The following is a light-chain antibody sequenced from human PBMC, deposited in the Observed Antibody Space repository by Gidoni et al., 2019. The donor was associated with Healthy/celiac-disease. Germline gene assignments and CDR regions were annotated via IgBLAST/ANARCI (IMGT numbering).Light chain of an antibody. CDR3: QQRSNWPPIT. Sequence: EIVLPQSPATLSLSPGERATLSCRASQSVSSYLDWYQQKPGQAPRLLIYDASNRATGIPARCSGSGSGTDFTLTISSREPEDFAVYYCQQRSNWPPITFGQGTRLEIK. CDR2: DAS. J-gene: IGKJ5*01. CDR1: QSVSSY. V-gene: IGKV3-11*01.